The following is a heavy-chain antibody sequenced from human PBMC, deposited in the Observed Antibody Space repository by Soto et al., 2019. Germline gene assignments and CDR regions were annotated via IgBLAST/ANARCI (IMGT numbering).Heavy chain of an antibody. CDR2: IRSKANSYAT. CDR3: TRQCDSSGLTLCY. Sequence: GGSLRLSCAASGFTFSGSAMHWVRQASGKGLEWVGRIRSKANSYATAYAASVKGRFTISRDDSKNTAYLQMNSLKTEDTAVYYCTRQCDSSGLTLCYWGQGTLVTVSS. J-gene: IGHJ4*02. V-gene: IGHV3-73*01. D-gene: IGHD3-22*01. CDR1: GFTFSGSA.